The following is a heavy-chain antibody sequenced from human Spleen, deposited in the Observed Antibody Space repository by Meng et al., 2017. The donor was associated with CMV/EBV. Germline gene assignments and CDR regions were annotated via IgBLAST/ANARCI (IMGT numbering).Heavy chain of an antibody. CDR2: MNPGSGST. CDR3: ARGLYDFWSGYYTAWFLDL. J-gene: IGHJ2*01. CDR1: GYNFTSND. D-gene: IGHD3-3*01. Sequence: ASVKVSCKAFGYNFTSNDIKWVRQATGQRPEWMGWMNPGSGSTGYAEKFQGRLTLTRDTSTSTAYMELRSLKSDDTAVYYCARGLYDFWSGYYTAWFLDLWGRGTLVTVSS. V-gene: IGHV1-8*01.